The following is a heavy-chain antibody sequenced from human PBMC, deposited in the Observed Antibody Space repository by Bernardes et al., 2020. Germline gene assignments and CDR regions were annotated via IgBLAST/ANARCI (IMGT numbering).Heavy chain of an antibody. D-gene: IGHD3-10*01. Sequence: ASVKVSCKASGYTFTDYYIHWVRQAPGQGLEWMGRLNPGGGGTDYAQNLQGRVTITRDTSISTAYMELTGLRSDDTAVYYCARDQLSGSGSDLWGQGTLVTVSS. CDR3: ARDQLSGSGSDL. CDR1: GYTFTDYY. J-gene: IGHJ5*02. V-gene: IGHV1-2*06. CDR2: LNPGGGGT.